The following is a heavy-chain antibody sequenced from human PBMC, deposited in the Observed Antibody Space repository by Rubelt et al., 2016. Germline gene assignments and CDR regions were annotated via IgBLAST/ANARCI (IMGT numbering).Heavy chain of an antibody. CDR1: GGSISSSSYY. J-gene: IGHJ4*02. V-gene: IGHV4-39*01. CDR2: IYYSGST. Sequence: QLQLQESGPGLVKPSETRSLTCTVSGGSISSSSYYWGWMRQPPGKGLEWIGSIYYSGSTYYNPSLKSRVTISVDTSKNQFSLKLSSVTAADTAVYYCARGRFLEWLPPDYWGQGTLVTVSS. CDR3: ARGRFLEWLPPDY. D-gene: IGHD3-3*01.